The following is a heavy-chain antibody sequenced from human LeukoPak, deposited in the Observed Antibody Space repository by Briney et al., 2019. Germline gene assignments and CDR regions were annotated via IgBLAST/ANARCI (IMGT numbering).Heavy chain of an antibody. D-gene: IGHD3-10*01. CDR3: ARFRGVVSSSLLDF. J-gene: IGHJ4*02. CDR1: GDSISSSGYY. V-gene: IGHV4-39*01. CDR2: IHFSGTT. Sequence: SETLSLTCTVSGDSISSSGYYWGWIRQPPGKGLEWIGIIHFSGTTYYNPSLKSRVTISVDTSKNQFSLKLTSVTAADTAVYYCARFRGVVSSSLLDFSGQGTLVTVYS.